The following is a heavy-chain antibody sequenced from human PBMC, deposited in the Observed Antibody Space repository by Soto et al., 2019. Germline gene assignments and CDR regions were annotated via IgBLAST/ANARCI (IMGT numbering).Heavy chain of an antibody. J-gene: IGHJ4*02. CDR2: ISYDGSNK. V-gene: IGHV3-30*18. D-gene: IGHD4-4*01. CDR1: GFTFSRYG. CDR3: AKDSPTVTTIDY. Sequence: GGSLRLSCAASGFTFSRYGMHWVRQAPGKGLEWVAVISYDGSNKYYADSVKGRLTISRDNSKNTLYLQMNSLRAEDTAVYYCAKDSPTVTTIDYWGQGTLVTVSS.